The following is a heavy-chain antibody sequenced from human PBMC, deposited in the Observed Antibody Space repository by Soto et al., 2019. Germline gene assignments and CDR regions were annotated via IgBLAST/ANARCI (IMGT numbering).Heavy chain of an antibody. CDR1: GFTFSSYA. J-gene: IGHJ6*02. CDR3: AKRRGYSGSSWAYYYYYGMDV. Sequence: GGSLRLSCAASGFTFSSYAMSWVRQAPGKGLEWVSAISGSGGSTYYADSVKGRFTISRDNSKNTLYLQMNSLRAEDTAVYYCAKRRGYSGSSWAYYYYYGMDVWGQGTTVTVSS. D-gene: IGHD1-26*01. V-gene: IGHV3-23*01. CDR2: ISGSGGST.